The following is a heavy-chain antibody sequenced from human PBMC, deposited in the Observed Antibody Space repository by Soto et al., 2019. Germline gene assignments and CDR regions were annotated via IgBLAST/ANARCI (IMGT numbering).Heavy chain of an antibody. Sequence: QMQLQESGPGLVKPSETLSLTCTVSGGSISSSSYYWGWIRQPPGQGLEWLGTIYSLGNTYYNSSLKSRLTISVDKSKSQLFLKLSSVTAPDTAVYYCARQIYDSSGYYYAYWGQGTLVTVSS. J-gene: IGHJ4*02. V-gene: IGHV4-39*01. CDR1: GGSISSSSYY. D-gene: IGHD3-22*01. CDR2: IYSLGNT. CDR3: ARQIYDSSGYYYAY.